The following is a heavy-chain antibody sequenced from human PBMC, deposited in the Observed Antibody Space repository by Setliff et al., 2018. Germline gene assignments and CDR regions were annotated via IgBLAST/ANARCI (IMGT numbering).Heavy chain of an antibody. CDR2: IWDDGVKK. J-gene: IGHJ4*02. V-gene: IGHV3-33*08. Sequence: LRLSCAASGFPFSTYRMHWVRQAPGKGLEWVAVIWDDGVKKYHADSVKGRFTISRDNSKSTLYLQMGSLRTEDMAVYHCARGGTYSSGPLDYWGQGTLVTVSS. D-gene: IGHD3-22*01. CDR3: ARGGTYSSGPLDY. CDR1: GFPFSTYR.